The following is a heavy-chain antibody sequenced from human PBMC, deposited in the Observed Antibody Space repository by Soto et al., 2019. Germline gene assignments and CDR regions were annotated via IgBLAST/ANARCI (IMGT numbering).Heavy chain of an antibody. J-gene: IGHJ4*02. D-gene: IGHD5-18*01. CDR3: AREYTYGSNFFDC. V-gene: IGHV4-31*03. CDR1: GGSISSAACY. CDR2: ISHSGST. Sequence: QVQLQESGPGLVKPSQTLSLSCTVSGGSISSAACYWSWIRQHPGKGLEWIGYISHSGSTYYTPSLKSRVIISADTSKNQFSLNLTSVTAADTAVYYCAREYTYGSNFFDCWGQGALVTVSS.